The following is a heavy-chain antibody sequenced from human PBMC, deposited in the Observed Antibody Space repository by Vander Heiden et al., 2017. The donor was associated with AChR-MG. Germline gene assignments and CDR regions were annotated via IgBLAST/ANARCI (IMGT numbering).Heavy chain of an antibody. CDR2: TSSDGRTT. CDR3: ARIAPASNTDY. CDR1: GFTFSTYA. J-gene: IGHJ4*02. V-gene: IGHV3-23*01. D-gene: IGHD6-13*01. Sequence: EVQLLEPGGGLVPPGESLSLPCSASGFTFSTYAMNWVRQAPGRGLGWVSATSSDGRTTFYGDPVKGRFTMSRDNFKNTLYLQMNSLRAEDTAIYYCARIAPASNTDYWGQGTLVTVSS.